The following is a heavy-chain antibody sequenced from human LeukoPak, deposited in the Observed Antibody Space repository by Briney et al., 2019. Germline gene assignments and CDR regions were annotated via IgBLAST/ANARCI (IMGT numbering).Heavy chain of an antibody. CDR3: ARSLAVAPDDYFDY. V-gene: IGHV4-39*01. J-gene: IGHJ4*02. Sequence: SETLSLTCTVSGGSISSSSYYWGWIRQPPGKGLEWIGSIYYSGSTYYNPSLKSRVTISVDTSKNQFSLKLSSVTAADTVVYYCARSLAVAPDDYFDYWGQGTLVTVSS. D-gene: IGHD6-19*01. CDR2: IYYSGST. CDR1: GGSISSSSYY.